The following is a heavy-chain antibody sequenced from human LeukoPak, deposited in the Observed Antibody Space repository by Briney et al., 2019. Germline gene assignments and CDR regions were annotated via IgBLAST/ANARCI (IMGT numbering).Heavy chain of an antibody. CDR2: IWYDGTSK. CDR3: ARSQSSSLIDY. V-gene: IGHV3-33*01. Sequence: GGSLRLSCAASGFILSAYGVHWVRQAPGKGLEWVAVIWYDGTSKDYADSVKGRFTFSRDNSKNTLYLQMNSLTVEDTAVYYCARSQSSSLIDYWGQGTLVTVSS. D-gene: IGHD6-13*01. CDR1: GFILSAYG. J-gene: IGHJ4*02.